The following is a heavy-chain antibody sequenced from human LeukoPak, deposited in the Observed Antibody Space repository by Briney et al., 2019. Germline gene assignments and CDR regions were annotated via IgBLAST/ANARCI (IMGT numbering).Heavy chain of an antibody. V-gene: IGHV3-23*01. CDR1: GFTFSTYA. CDR3: TKREKYSYGHP. CDR2: IIGSGDST. J-gene: IGHJ5*02. D-gene: IGHD5-18*01. Sequence: GESLRLSCAASGFTFSTYAMSWVRQAPGKGLEWVSSIIGSGDSTYYADSVKGRFTISRDNSKNTVYLQMNSLGADDTAVYYCTKREKYSYGHPWGQGTPVTVSS.